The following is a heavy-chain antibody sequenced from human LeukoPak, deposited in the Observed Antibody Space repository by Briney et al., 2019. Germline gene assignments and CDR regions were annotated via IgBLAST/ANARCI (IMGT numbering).Heavy chain of an antibody. J-gene: IGHJ6*03. CDR3: AREGGYSGYDPNYYYYYMDV. D-gene: IGHD5-12*01. V-gene: IGHV4-39*07. Sequence: GSLRLSCAASGFTFSSYAMSWIRQPPGKGLEWIGSIYYSGSTYYNPSLKSRVTISVDTSKNQCSLKLSSVTAADTAVYYCAREGGYSGYDPNYYYYYMDVWGKGTTVTVS. CDR2: IYYSGST. CDR1: GFTFSSYA.